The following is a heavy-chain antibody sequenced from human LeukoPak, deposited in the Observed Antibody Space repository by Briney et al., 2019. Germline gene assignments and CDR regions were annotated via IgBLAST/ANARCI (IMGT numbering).Heavy chain of an antibody. Sequence: SETLSLTCTVSGGSISSGTYYWSWLRQPAGKGLEWIGRIYTTGSTNYNPSLKSRVTISVDKSKNQFSLKLSSVTAADTAVYYCARVSSYDSSSFYYYYYMDVWGKGTTVTVSS. V-gene: IGHV4-61*02. CDR1: GGSISSGTYY. D-gene: IGHD3-3*01. J-gene: IGHJ6*03. CDR2: IYTTGST. CDR3: ARVSSYDSSSFYYYYYMDV.